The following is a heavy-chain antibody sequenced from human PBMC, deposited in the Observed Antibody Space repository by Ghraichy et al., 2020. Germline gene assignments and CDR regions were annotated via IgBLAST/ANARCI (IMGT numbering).Heavy chain of an antibody. Sequence: GGSLRLSCAVSGFNLSHYGFHWVRQAPGKGLEWVAILWYEGTSKYNKDSVRGRFTISRDDSKSTVYLQMNSLRAEDTALYFCARENLGTVTTPWYFDLWGRGTLVTVSS. V-gene: IGHV3-33*01. D-gene: IGHD4-17*01. J-gene: IGHJ2*01. CDR2: LWYEGTSK. CDR3: ARENLGTVTTPWYFDL. CDR1: GFNLSHYG.